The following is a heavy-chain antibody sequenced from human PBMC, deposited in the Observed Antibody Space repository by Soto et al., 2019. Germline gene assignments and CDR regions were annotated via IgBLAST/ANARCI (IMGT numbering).Heavy chain of an antibody. J-gene: IGHJ6*02. CDR2: ISSSGSTI. V-gene: IGHV3-48*03. CDR3: ARDHKGGYYYYGMDV. Sequence: PGGSLRLSCAASGFTFSSYEMNWVRQAPGKGLEWVSYISSSGSTIYYADSVKGRFTISRDNAKNSLYLQMNSLRAEDTAVYYCARDHKGGYYYYGMDVWGQATTVTAP. CDR1: GFTFSSYE.